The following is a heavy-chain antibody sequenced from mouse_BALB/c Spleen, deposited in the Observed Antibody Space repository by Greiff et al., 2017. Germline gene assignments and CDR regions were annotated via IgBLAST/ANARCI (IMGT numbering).Heavy chain of an antibody. J-gene: IGHJ3*01. D-gene: IGHD1-1*01. CDR3: ARGFTTVSAWFAY. V-gene: IGHV1S127*01. CDR2: IDPSDSET. CDR1: GYSFTSYW. Sequence: QVQLQQSGPQLVRPGASVKISCKASGYSFTSYWMHWVKQRPGQGLEWIGMIDPSDSETRLNQKFKDKATLTVDKSSSTAYMQLSSPTSEDSAVYYCARGFTTVSAWFAYWGQGTLVTVSA.